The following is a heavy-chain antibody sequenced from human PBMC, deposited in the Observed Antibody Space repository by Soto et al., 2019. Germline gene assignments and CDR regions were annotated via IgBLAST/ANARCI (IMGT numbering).Heavy chain of an antibody. CDR3: AKGGIFGVVITSFNWFDP. J-gene: IGHJ5*02. CDR2: ISGSGGST. V-gene: IGHV3-23*01. CDR1: GFTFSSYA. Sequence: GGSLRLSCAASGFTFSSYAMSWVRQAPGKGLEWVSAISGSGGSTYYADSVKGRFTISRDNSKNTLYLQMNSLRAEDTAVYYCAKGGIFGVVITSFNWFDPWGQGTLVTVSS. D-gene: IGHD3-3*01.